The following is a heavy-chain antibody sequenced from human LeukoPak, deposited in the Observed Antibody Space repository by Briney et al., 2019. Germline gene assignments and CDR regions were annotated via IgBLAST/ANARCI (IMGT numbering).Heavy chain of an antibody. J-gene: IGHJ4*02. CDR3: ARDQGYGDSPPQDY. Sequence: SETLSLTCAVYGGSFSGYYWSWIRQPPGKGLEWIGEINHSGSTNYNPSLKSRVTISVDTSKNQFSLKLSSVTAADTAVYYCARDQGYGDSPPQDYWGQGTLVTVSS. CDR2: INHSGST. V-gene: IGHV4-34*01. CDR1: GGSFSGYY. D-gene: IGHD4-17*01.